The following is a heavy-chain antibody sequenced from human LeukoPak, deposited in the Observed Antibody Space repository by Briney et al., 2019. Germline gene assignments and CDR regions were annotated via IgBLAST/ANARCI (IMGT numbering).Heavy chain of an antibody. J-gene: IGHJ4*02. CDR2: IYHSGST. Sequence: SETLSLTCAVSGYSITSGYYWAWIRQPPGKGLEWIGNIYHSGSTYYNASLKSRVTISVDTSKNQFSLKLSSVTAADTAVYYCARRYSNYFFDFWGQGTLVTVSS. V-gene: IGHV4-38-2*01. D-gene: IGHD4-11*01. CDR1: GYSITSGYY. CDR3: ARRYSNYFFDF.